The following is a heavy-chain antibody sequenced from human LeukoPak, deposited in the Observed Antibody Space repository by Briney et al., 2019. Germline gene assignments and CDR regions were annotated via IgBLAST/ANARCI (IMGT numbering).Heavy chain of an antibody. CDR2: ISSSGSTI. D-gene: IGHD4-23*01. V-gene: IGHV3-48*02. Sequence: GGSLRLSCAASGITFSGAYMTWVRQAPGKGLEWVSYISSSGSTIYYADSVKGRFTISRDNAKNSLYLQMNSLRDEDTAVYYCARDRGVVTPAYFDYWGQGTLVTVSS. CDR1: GITFSGAY. CDR3: ARDRGVVTPAYFDY. J-gene: IGHJ4*02.